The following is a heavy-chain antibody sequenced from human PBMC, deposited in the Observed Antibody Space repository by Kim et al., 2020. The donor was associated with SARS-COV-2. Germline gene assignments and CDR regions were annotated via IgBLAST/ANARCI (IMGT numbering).Heavy chain of an antibody. CDR2: ISWNSGSI. J-gene: IGHJ5*02. CDR3: AKGAQHDYGDFNWFDP. V-gene: IGHV3-9*01. D-gene: IGHD4-17*01. Sequence: GGSLRLSCAASGFTFDDYAMHWVRQAPGKGLEWVSGISWNSGSIGYADSVKGRFTISRDNAKNSLYLQMNSLRAEDTALYYCAKGAQHDYGDFNWFDPWGQGTLVTVSS. CDR1: GFTFDDYA.